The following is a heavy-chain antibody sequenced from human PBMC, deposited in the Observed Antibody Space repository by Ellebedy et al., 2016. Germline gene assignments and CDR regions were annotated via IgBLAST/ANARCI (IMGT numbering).Heavy chain of an antibody. CDR3: GRETSGYSAFIDY. D-gene: IGHD5-12*01. CDR1: GLTFSTYA. CDR2: IRKKGDGGTI. V-gene: IGHV3-49*03. J-gene: IGHJ4*02. Sequence: GESLKISCAGSGLTFSTYAMSWLRRAPGKGLEWVGFIRKKGDGGTIEYVASVKGRFTISRDDSKSIAYLQMNSLRTEDTAMYYCGRETSGYSAFIDYWGQGTLVTVTS.